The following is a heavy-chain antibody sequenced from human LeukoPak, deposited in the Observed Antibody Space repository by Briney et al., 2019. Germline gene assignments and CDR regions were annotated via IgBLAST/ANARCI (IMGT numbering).Heavy chain of an antibody. CDR3: ARDSGYSSSWYYWEDHAFDI. D-gene: IGHD6-13*01. J-gene: IGHJ3*02. Sequence: GGSLRLSCAASGFTFSSYGMHWVRQAPGKGLEWVAFIRYDGSNKYYADSVKGRFTISRDNSKNTLYLQMNSLRAEDTAVYYCARDSGYSSSWYYWEDHAFDIWGQGTMVTVSS. CDR2: IRYDGSNK. V-gene: IGHV3-30*02. CDR1: GFTFSSYG.